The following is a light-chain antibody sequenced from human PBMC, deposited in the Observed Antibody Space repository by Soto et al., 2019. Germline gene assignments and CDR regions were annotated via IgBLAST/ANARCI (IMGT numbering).Light chain of an antibody. J-gene: IGKJ1*01. V-gene: IGKV1-5*03. Sequence: IQMTQSPSTLSASVGDRVTITFRASQSISSWLAWYQQKPGKAPKLLIYKASSLESGVPSRFSGSGSATEFTLTISSLQPADFATYYCQQYNSYPWRFGQGSKG. CDR3: QQYNSYPWR. CDR2: KAS. CDR1: QSISSW.